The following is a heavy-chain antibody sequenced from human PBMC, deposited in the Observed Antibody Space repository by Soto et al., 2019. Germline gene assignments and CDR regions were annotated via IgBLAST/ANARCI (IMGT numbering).Heavy chain of an antibody. V-gene: IGHV1-8*01. CDR2: MNPNSGNT. D-gene: IGHD3-10*01. J-gene: IGHJ3*02. Sequence: QVQLVQSGAEVKKPGASVKVSCKASGYTFTSYDINWVRQATGQGLEWMGWMNPNSGNTGYAQKFQGRVTMTRNTSISTAYMELSSLRSEATAVYYCVRGSMVRGAIGAFDIWGQGTMVTVSS. CDR1: GYTFTSYD. CDR3: VRGSMVRGAIGAFDI.